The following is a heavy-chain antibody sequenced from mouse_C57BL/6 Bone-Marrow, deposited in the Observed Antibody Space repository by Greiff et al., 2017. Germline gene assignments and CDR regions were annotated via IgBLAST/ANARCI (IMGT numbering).Heavy chain of an antibody. D-gene: IGHD1-1*01. CDR2: IYPRSGNT. V-gene: IGHV1-81*01. CDR1: GFNIKDDY. J-gene: IGHJ1*03. CDR3: ARVNGSYWYFDV. Sequence: VQLQQSGAELVRPGASVKLSCTASGFNIKDDYMHWVKQRPEQGLEWIGEIYPRSGNTYYNEKFKGKATLTADKSSSTAYMELRSLTSEDSAVYFCARVNGSYWYFDVWGTGTTVTVSS.